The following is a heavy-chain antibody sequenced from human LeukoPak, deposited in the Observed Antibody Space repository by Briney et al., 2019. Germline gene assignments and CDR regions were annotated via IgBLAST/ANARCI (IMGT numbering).Heavy chain of an antibody. D-gene: IGHD1-1*01. V-gene: IGHV1-8*03. Sequence: ASVKVSCKAAGYTFTNYHINWVRQASGQGLEWMGWINPNTGDRGSAQKFQGRISITRDTSITTAYMELSSLTSEDTAVYFCARTTSFTASGHEYLGQGTLITVSS. J-gene: IGHJ4*02. CDR1: GYTFTNYH. CDR2: INPNTGDR. CDR3: ARTTSFTASGHEY.